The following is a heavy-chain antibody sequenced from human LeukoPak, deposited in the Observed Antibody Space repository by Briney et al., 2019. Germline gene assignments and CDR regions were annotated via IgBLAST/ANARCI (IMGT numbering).Heavy chain of an antibody. CDR1: GFTFSSYS. CDR2: ISSSSSYI. CDR3: ARASLRQGYGDYDY. Sequence: PGGSLRLSCAASGFTFSSYSMNWVRQAPGKGLEWVSSISSSSSYIYYADSVKGRFTISRDNAKNSLYLQMNSLRAEDTAVYYCARASLRQGYGDYDYWGQGTLVTVSS. V-gene: IGHV3-21*01. J-gene: IGHJ4*02. D-gene: IGHD4-17*01.